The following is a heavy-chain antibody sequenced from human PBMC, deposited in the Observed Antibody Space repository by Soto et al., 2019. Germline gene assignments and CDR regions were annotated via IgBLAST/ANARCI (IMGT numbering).Heavy chain of an antibody. CDR3: AREYTAWPLAYGLDV. V-gene: IGHV3-21*02. J-gene: IGHJ6*02. CDR2: ISSRSDI. Sequence: EVQLVESGGGLVKPGGSLRLSCVGSGFTFSTYSINWVRQARGKGLEWVSSISSRSDIYYADSVKGRFTISRDNVKNSVSLQMNSLRAEDTAVYYCAREYTAWPLAYGLDVWGQGTTVTVSS. CDR1: GFTFSTYS. D-gene: IGHD2-2*02.